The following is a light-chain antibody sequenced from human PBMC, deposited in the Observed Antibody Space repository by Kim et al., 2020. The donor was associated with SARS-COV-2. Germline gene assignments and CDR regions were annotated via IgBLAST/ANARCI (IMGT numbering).Light chain of an antibody. CDR2: GAS. CDR1: QSVSSSY. V-gene: IGKV3-20*01. CDR3: QQYGSSPWT. Sequence: EIVLTQSPCTLSLSPGERATLSCRASQSVSSSYLAWYQQKPGQAPRLLIYGASSRATGIPDRFSGSGSETDFTLTISRLEPEDFAVYYCQQYGSSPWTFGQGTKVDIK. J-gene: IGKJ1*01.